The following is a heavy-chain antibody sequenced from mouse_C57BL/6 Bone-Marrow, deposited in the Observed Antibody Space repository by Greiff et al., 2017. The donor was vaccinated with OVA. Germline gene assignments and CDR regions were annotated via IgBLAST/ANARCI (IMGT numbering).Heavy chain of an antibody. Sequence: EVQRVESGGDLVKPGGSLKLSCAASGFTFSSYGMSWVRQTPDKRLEWVATISSGGSYTYYPDSVKGRFTISRDNAKNTLYLQMSSLKSEDTAMYYCARHIYYGSSYEDWYFDVWGTGTTVTVSS. CDR2: ISSGGSYT. J-gene: IGHJ1*03. CDR1: GFTFSSYG. V-gene: IGHV5-6*01. D-gene: IGHD1-1*01. CDR3: ARHIYYGSSYEDWYFDV.